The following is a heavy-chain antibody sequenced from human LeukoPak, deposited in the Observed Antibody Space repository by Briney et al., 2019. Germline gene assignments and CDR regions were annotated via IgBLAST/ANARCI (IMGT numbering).Heavy chain of an antibody. CDR2: IYPGDSDT. Sequence: GESLKISCKGSGYSFTSYWIGWVRQMPGKALEWMGIIYPGDSDTRYSPSFQGQVTISADKSISTAYLQWSSLKASDTAMYYCARSSGGSYSTGYFQHWGQGTLVTVSS. D-gene: IGHD1-26*01. CDR3: ARSSGGSYSTGYFQH. V-gene: IGHV5-51*01. J-gene: IGHJ1*01. CDR1: GYSFTSYW.